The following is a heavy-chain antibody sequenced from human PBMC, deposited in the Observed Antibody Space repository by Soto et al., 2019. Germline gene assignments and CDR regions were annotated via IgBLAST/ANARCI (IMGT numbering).Heavy chain of an antibody. V-gene: IGHV3-11*01. D-gene: IGHD3-3*01. CDR2: ISSSGSTI. CDR1: GFTFSDYY. CDR3: AREVRFLEWLFVAPDNWFDP. J-gene: IGHJ5*02. Sequence: QVQLVESGGGLVKPGGSLRLSCAASGFTFSDYYMSWIRQAPGKGLEWVSYISSSGSTIYYADSVKGRFTISRDNAKKSLYLQMNSRRAEGTAVYDCAREVRFLEWLFVAPDNWFDPWGQGTLVTVSS.